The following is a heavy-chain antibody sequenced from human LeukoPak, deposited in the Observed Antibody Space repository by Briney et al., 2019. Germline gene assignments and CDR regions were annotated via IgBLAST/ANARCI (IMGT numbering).Heavy chain of an antibody. CDR1: GGSFSGYY. V-gene: IGHV4-34*01. CDR2: INHNGST. D-gene: IGHD3-9*01. J-gene: IGHJ4*02. Sequence: SETLSLTCAVYGGSFSGYYWSWIRQPPGKGLEWIGEINHNGSTNYNPSLKSRGTIPVDTAKNQFSLKLSSVTAADTAVYYCARFPFRVLRYFDWLADFDYWGQGTLVTVSS. CDR3: ARFPFRVLRYFDWLADFDY.